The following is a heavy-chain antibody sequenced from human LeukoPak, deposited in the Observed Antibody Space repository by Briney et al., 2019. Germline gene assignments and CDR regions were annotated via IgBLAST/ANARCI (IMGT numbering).Heavy chain of an antibody. D-gene: IGHD3-22*01. CDR2: ISGSGGST. J-gene: IGHJ4*02. CDR1: GFTFSSYA. Sequence: GGSLRLSCAASGFTFSSYAMSWVRQAPGKGLEWGSAISGSGGSTYYADSLKGRFTISRDNSKNTLHLQMNSLRAEDTAVYYCAKDQNYDDSSGYDYGGQGTLVTVSS. V-gene: IGHV3-23*01. CDR3: AKDQNYDDSSGYDY.